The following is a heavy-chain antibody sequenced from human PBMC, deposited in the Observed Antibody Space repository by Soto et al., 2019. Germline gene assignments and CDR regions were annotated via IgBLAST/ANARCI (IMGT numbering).Heavy chain of an antibody. CDR1: GGSFSGYY. CDR2: INHYGST. J-gene: IGHJ1*01. Sequence: SETLSLTCAFYGGSFSGYYWSWKSQPPGKGLGWIGEINHYGSTYYNPSLKSRDTISVDTSKNQFSLKLNSVTAADTAVYYCARVVYCSSTNCYTDYFQHWGQGTLVTVSS. V-gene: IGHV4-34*01. D-gene: IGHD2-2*02. CDR3: ARVVYCSSTNCYTDYFQH.